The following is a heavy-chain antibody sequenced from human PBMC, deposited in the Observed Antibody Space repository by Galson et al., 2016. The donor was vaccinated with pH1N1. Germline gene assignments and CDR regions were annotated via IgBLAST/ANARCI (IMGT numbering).Heavy chain of an antibody. CDR3: ASYIDV. Sequence: QSGAEVKKPGESLKISCKGSGHKFTSSWIGWVRQMPGKGLEWMGIIYLGGSLIRYRPSFQGQVTISADKSVNIVYLEWGSLKASDTAMYYSASYIDVWGQGTLVTVSS. CDR1: GHKFTSSW. V-gene: IGHV5-51*03. CDR2: IYLGGSLI. J-gene: IGHJ4*02. D-gene: IGHD3-10*01.